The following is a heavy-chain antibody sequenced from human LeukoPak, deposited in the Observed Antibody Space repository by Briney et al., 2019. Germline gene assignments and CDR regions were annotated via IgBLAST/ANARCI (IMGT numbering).Heavy chain of an antibody. Sequence: PGGSLRPSCAASGFTFSSYAMHWVRQAPGKGLEWVAVISYDGSNKYYADPVKGRFTISRDNSKNTLYLQMNSLRAEDTAVYYCARDFGSPLLWFGVAYNWFDPWGQGTLVTVSS. CDR2: ISYDGSNK. CDR3: ARDFGSPLLWFGVAYNWFDP. J-gene: IGHJ5*02. V-gene: IGHV3-30-3*01. D-gene: IGHD3-10*01. CDR1: GFTFSSYA.